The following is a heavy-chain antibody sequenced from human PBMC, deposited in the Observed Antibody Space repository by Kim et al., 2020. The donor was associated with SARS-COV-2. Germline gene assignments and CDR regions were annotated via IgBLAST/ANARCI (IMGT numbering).Heavy chain of an antibody. V-gene: IGHV1-18*01. CDR3: ARDGAFDI. J-gene: IGHJ3*02. CDR2: NGNT. Sequence: NGNTNYAQKLQGRVTMTTDTSTSTAYMELRSLRSNDTAVYYCARDGAFDIWGQGTMVTVSS.